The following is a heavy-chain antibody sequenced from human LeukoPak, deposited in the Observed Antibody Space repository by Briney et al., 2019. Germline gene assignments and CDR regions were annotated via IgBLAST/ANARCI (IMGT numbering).Heavy chain of an antibody. Sequence: PGGSLRLSCAASGFTFSSYSMNWVRQAPGKGLEWVSYISSSSSTIYYADSVKGRFTISRDNAKNSLYLQMNSLRAEDTAVYYCARDYYDYVWGSYRYTEYFDYWGQGTLVTVSS. CDR2: ISSSSSTI. CDR3: ARDYYDYVWGSYRYTEYFDY. J-gene: IGHJ4*02. D-gene: IGHD3-16*02. V-gene: IGHV3-48*04. CDR1: GFTFSSYS.